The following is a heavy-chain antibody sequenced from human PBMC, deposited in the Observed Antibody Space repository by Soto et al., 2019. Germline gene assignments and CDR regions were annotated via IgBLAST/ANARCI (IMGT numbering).Heavy chain of an antibody. CDR1: GFTVSSNY. CDR3: ASFIVWAADIPYYGMDV. V-gene: IGHV3-53*01. D-gene: IGHD2-2*02. CDR2: IYSGGST. J-gene: IGHJ6*02. Sequence: PGGSLRLSCAASGFTVSSNYMSWVRQAPGKGLEWVSVIYSGGSTYYADSVKGRFTISRDNSKNTLYLQMNSLRAEDTAVYYCASFIVWAADIPYYGMDVWGQGTTVTVSS.